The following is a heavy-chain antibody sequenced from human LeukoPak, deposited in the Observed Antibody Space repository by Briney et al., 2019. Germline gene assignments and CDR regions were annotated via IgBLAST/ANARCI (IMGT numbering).Heavy chain of an antibody. CDR1: GGSISSYY. CDR2: IYYSGST. V-gene: IGHV4-59*01. J-gene: IGHJ3*02. Sequence: SETLSLTCTVSGGSISSYYWSWIRQPPGKGLEWIGYIYYSGSTSYNPSPKSRVTISVDTSKKQFSLKLSSVTAADTAFYYCARYIVSYPHDAFDIWGQGTMVTVSS. CDR3: ARYIVSYPHDAFDI. D-gene: IGHD1-26*01.